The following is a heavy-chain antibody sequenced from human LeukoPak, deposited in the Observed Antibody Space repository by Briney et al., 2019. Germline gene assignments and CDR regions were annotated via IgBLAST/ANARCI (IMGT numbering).Heavy chain of an antibody. J-gene: IGHJ5*02. D-gene: IGHD5-18*01. CDR1: GGSISSYY. CDR2: ISDSGST. V-gene: IGHV4-59*08. CDR3: ARGYSYGYGFDP. Sequence: PSETLSLTCTVSGGSISSYYWSWIRQPPGKGLEWIGYISDSGSTNYNPSLKSRVTISVDTSKNQFSLKLSSVTAADTAEYYCARGYSYGYGFDPWGQGTLVTVS.